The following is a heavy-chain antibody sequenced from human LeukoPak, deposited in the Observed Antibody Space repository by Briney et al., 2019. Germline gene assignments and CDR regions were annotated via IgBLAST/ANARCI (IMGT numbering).Heavy chain of an antibody. V-gene: IGHV4-38-2*01. CDR1: GYSISSGYR. Sequence: SETLSLTCAVSGYSISSGYRWGWIRQPPGKGLEWIGTIYHSGTTYNDPSLKSRVTISVDTSKNQFSLKLSSVTAADTAVYYCARVSYYYGSSGYLYYFDYWGQGTLVTVSS. D-gene: IGHD3-22*01. CDR3: ARVSYYYGSSGYLYYFDY. J-gene: IGHJ4*02. CDR2: IYHSGTT.